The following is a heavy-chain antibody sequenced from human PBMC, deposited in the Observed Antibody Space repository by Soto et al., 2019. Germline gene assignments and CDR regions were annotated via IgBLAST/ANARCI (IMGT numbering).Heavy chain of an antibody. J-gene: IGHJ5*02. CDR3: AKGRTYNYANYFDP. D-gene: IGHD1-1*01. V-gene: IGHV3-23*01. Sequence: EVQLLESGGDLVQPGGSLRLSCAASGFTFSSYAMSWVRQAPGKGPEWVSSMSGSGDNTYYADSVKGRFIISRDNSKNTLYLQMSSLGVDDTAVYSCAKGRTYNYANYFDPWGQGTLVTVSS. CDR1: GFTFSSYA. CDR2: MSGSGDNT.